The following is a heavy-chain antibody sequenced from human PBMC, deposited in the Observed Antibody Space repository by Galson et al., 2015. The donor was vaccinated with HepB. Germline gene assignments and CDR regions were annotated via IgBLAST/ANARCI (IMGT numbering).Heavy chain of an antibody. CDR2: ISGSGGST. D-gene: IGHD6-13*01. V-gene: IGHV3-23*01. J-gene: IGHJ4*02. CDR3: AKDLRFIAAGRDTFDY. Sequence: SLRLSCAASGFTFSSHAMSGVRQAPGEGLEWVPAISGSGGSTYYADSVKGRFTISRDNSKNTLYLQMNSLRAEDTAVYYCAKDLRFIAAGRDTFDYWGQGTLVTVSS. CDR1: GFTFSSHA.